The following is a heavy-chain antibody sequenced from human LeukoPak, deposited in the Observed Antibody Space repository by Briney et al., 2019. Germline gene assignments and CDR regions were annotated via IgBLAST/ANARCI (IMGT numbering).Heavy chain of an antibody. V-gene: IGHV3-21*01. Sequence: PGGSLRLSCAASGFTFSSYAMSWVRQAPGKGLEWVSSISSSSSYIYYADSVKGRFTISRDNAKNSLYLQMNSLRAEDTAVYYCARDEWELPPYYFDYWGQGTLVTVSS. CDR2: ISSSSSYI. D-gene: IGHD1-26*01. J-gene: IGHJ4*02. CDR1: GFTFSSYA. CDR3: ARDEWELPPYYFDY.